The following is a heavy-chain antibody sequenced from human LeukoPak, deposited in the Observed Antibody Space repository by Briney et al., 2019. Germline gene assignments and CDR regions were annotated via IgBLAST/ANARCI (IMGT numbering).Heavy chain of an antibody. CDR2: IKQDGSEK. CDR3: AGEETDYDILTGYYNAAFDI. CDR1: GFTFSSYW. Sequence: PGGSLRLSCAASGFTFSSYWMSWVRQAPGKGLEWVANIKQDGSEKYYVDSVKGRFTISRDNAKNSLYLQMSSLRAEDTAVYYCAGEETDYDILTGYYNAAFDIWGQGTMVTVSS. J-gene: IGHJ3*02. V-gene: IGHV3-7*03. D-gene: IGHD3-9*01.